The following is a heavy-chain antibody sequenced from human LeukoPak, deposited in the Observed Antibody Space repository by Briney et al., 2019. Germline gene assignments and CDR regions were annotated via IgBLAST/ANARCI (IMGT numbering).Heavy chain of an antibody. J-gene: IGHJ4*02. CDR3: ATTTVVTQGSDY. Sequence: GGSLRLSCAVSGFIFSDHYMDWVRQAPGKGLEWLGRSRNKANSYTTEYAASVKRRFTISRDESNHSLFLQMNSLKSDDTAVYYCATTTVVTQGSDYWGQGTLDSVSS. V-gene: IGHV3-72*01. CDR1: GFIFSDHY. D-gene: IGHD4-23*01. CDR2: SRNKANSYTT.